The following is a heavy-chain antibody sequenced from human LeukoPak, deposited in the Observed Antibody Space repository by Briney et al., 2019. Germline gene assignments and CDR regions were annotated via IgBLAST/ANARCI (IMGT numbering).Heavy chain of an antibody. Sequence: GASVKVSCKASGYTFTGYYMHWVRQAPGQGLEWMGWINPNSDGTKYTEKFQGRVTMTRDTSISTAYMEVSRLRSDDTAVYYCARAPPYNILTGYRLFDYWGQGTLVTVSS. D-gene: IGHD3-9*01. V-gene: IGHV1-2*02. CDR3: ARAPPYNILTGYRLFDY. J-gene: IGHJ4*02. CDR1: GYTFTGYY. CDR2: INPNSDGT.